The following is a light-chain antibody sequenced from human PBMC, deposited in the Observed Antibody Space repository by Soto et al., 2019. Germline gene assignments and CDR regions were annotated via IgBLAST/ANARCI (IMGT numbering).Light chain of an antibody. J-gene: IGKJ2*01. CDR1: QSVSNK. CDR3: QQYNNWQFT. CDR2: DAS. V-gene: IGKV3-15*01. Sequence: EIVLTQSPATLSLSPGDRATLSCRASQSVSNKLAWYQKKPGLAPRLLIYDASTRTTGIPARFSGSGSGTEFTLTISSLQSEDIAVYYCQQYNNWQFTFGQGTKLEIK.